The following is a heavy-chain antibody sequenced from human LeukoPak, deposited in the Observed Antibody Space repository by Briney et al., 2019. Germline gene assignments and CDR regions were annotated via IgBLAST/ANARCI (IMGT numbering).Heavy chain of an antibody. D-gene: IGHD3-22*01. CDR1: GFIFSGYA. Sequence: GRSLRLSCAASGFIFSGYAMHWVRQAPGKGLEWVAVISYDVSNKYYADSVKGRFTISRDNSKNTLYLQMNSLRAEDTAVYYCARDPAYYYDSSGYYSGGYFDYWGQGTLVTVSS. V-gene: IGHV3-30*04. CDR3: ARDPAYYYDSSGYYSGGYFDY. CDR2: ISYDVSNK. J-gene: IGHJ4*02.